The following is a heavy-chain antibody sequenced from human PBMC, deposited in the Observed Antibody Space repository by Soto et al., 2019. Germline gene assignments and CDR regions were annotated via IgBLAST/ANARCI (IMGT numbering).Heavy chain of an antibody. CDR3: SRETSDVTFDY. D-gene: IGHD2-21*01. V-gene: IGHV3-33*01. CDR1: GFSLRNYV. Sequence: QEQLVESGGGVVQPGRSLRLSCLASGFSLRNYVMHWVRRAPGKGLEWVALVWYDGDEKHYADSVKGRFTISRDISGNILYLHMNSLSADDTAVYYCSRETSDVTFDYWGQGTLVTVSS. CDR2: VWYDGDEK. J-gene: IGHJ4*02.